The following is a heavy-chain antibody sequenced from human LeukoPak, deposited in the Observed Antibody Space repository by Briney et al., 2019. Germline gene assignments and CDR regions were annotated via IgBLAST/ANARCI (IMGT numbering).Heavy chain of an antibody. J-gene: IGHJ3*02. CDR1: GGSISSSSYY. V-gene: IGHV4-39*01. CDR2: IYYSGST. D-gene: IGHD1-14*01. Sequence: SETLSLTCTVSGGSISSSSYYWGWIRQPPGKGLEWIGSIYYSGSTYYNPSLKSRVTISVDTSKNQLSLKLSSVTAADTAVYYCARVKIHGNAFDIWGQGTMVTVSS. CDR3: ARVKIHGNAFDI.